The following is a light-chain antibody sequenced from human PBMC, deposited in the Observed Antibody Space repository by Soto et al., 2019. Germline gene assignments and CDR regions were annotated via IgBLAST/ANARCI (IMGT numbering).Light chain of an antibody. CDR3: QQYHTSSIT. V-gene: IGKV1-5*03. Sequence: DIQMTQSPSTLSGSVGDRVTITCRASQTISSWLAWYQQKPGKAPKLLIYKASTLKSGVPSRLSGSGSGTEFTLSIDSLQPDDFATYYCQQYHTSSITFGQGTRLEIK. CDR2: KAS. CDR1: QTISSW. J-gene: IGKJ5*01.